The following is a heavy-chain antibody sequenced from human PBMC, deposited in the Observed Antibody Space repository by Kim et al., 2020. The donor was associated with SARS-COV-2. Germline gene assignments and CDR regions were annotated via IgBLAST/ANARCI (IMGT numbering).Heavy chain of an antibody. CDR1: GFTFDDYA. CDR2: ISWNSGSI. Sequence: GGSLRLSCAASGFTFDDYAMHWVRQAPGKGLEWVSGISWNSGSIGYADSVKGRFTISRDNAKNSLYLQMNSLRAEDTALYYCAKDTQWLGDYYYYGMDVWGQGTTVTVSS. D-gene: IGHD6-19*01. CDR3: AKDTQWLGDYYYYGMDV. J-gene: IGHJ6*02. V-gene: IGHV3-9*01.